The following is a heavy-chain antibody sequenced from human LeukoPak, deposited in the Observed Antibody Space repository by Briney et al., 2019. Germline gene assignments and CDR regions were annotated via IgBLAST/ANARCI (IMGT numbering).Heavy chain of an antibody. D-gene: IGHD6-19*01. V-gene: IGHV1-2*02. Sequence: ASVKVSCKASGYTFTGYYMHWVRQAPGQGLEWMGWINPNSGGTNYAQKFQGRVTMTRDTSISTAYMELSRLRSDDTAVYYCARGVSSGWYVGDIDYWGQGTLVTVSS. CDR3: ARGVSSGWYVGDIDY. CDR2: INPNSGGT. J-gene: IGHJ4*02. CDR1: GYTFTGYY.